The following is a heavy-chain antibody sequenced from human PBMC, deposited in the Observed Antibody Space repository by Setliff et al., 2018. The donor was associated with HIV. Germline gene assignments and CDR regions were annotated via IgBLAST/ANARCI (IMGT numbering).Heavy chain of an antibody. J-gene: IGHJ4*02. CDR1: GYPFDSYG. V-gene: IGHV1-18*01. D-gene: IGHD3-22*01. CDR3: ARAVGGSNYVDYSGYQDF. Sequence: ASVKVSCKTSGYPFDSYGISWVRQAPGQGLEWMGWISAYIGDTKYAQRFQGRVTMTTDPSTPTAYMELRSLKSEDTAVYYCARAVGGSNYVDYSGYQDFWGQGTRVTVSS. CDR2: ISAYIGDT.